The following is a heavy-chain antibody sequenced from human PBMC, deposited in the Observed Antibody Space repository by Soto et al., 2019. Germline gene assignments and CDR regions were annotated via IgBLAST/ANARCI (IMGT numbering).Heavy chain of an antibody. J-gene: IGHJ6*02. CDR2: IIPIFGTA. Sequence: QVQLVQSGAEVKKPGSSVKVSCKASGGTFSSYAISWVRQAPRQGLEWMGGIIPIFGTANYAQKFQGRVTITADESTSTAYMELSSLRSEDTAVYYCARTNWGSPYYYYYGMDVWGQGTTVTVSS. CDR1: GGTFSSYA. CDR3: ARTNWGSPYYYYYGMDV. V-gene: IGHV1-69*12. D-gene: IGHD7-27*01.